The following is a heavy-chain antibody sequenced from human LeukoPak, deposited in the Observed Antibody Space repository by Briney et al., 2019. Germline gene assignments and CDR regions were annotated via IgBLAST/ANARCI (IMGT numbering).Heavy chain of an antibody. D-gene: IGHD4-17*01. Sequence: GGSLRLSCAASGCTFSDYYVSWIRQAPGKGLEWVSYISSSSSYTNYADSVKGRFTISRDNAKNSLYLQMNSLRAEDTAVYYCARDLYGDYVDYWGQGTLVTVSS. CDR3: ARDLYGDYVDY. J-gene: IGHJ4*02. V-gene: IGHV3-11*06. CDR2: ISSSSSYT. CDR1: GCTFSDYY.